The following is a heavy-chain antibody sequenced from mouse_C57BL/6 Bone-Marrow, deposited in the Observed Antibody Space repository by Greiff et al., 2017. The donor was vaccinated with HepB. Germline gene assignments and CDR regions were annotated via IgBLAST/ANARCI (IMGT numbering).Heavy chain of an antibody. CDR1: GFTFSDYG. V-gene: IGHV5-17*01. CDR3: ARPARGDY. Sequence: EVQGVESGGGLVKPGGSLKLSYAASGFTFSDYGMHWVRQAPEKGLEWVAYISSGSSTIYYADTVKGRFTISRDNAKNTLFLQMTSLRSEDTAMYYCARPARGDYWGQGTSVTVSS. J-gene: IGHJ4*01. CDR2: ISSGSSTI.